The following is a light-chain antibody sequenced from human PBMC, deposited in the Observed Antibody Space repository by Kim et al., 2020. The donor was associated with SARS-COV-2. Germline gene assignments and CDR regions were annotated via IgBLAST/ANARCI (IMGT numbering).Light chain of an antibody. J-gene: IGKJ4*01. CDR2: GAS. Sequence: EIVMTQSPATLSVSPGERATLSCRASQSVSSNLAWYQQKPGQAPRLLIYGASTRATGIPGRFSGSGSGTEFALTISSLQPEDFAVYYCQQYDNWPPLTFGGGNKVDIK. V-gene: IGKV3D-15*01. CDR1: QSVSSN. CDR3: QQYDNWPPLT.